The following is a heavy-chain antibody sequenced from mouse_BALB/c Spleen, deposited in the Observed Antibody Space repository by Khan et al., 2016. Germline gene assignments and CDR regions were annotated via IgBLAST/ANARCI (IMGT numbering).Heavy chain of an antibody. Sequence: QVQLQQSGTELPRPGASVKLSCKASGYTFTNYYLHWVKQRPGQGLEWIGEIFPGSGSTYYNEKFKGKASLTADTSSSTAYLQLSSLTAEDAAVYFCARSYYGYFVRDSWG. CDR2: IFPGSGST. CDR3: ARSYYGYFVRDS. J-gene: IGHJ2*01. D-gene: IGHD1-2*01. V-gene: IGHV1-77*01. CDR1: GYTFTNYY.